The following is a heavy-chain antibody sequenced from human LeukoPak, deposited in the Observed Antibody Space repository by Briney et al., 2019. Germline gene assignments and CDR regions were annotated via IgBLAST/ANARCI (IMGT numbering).Heavy chain of an antibody. CDR3: ARQELQGGDCSGGTCLNWFDP. CDR2: IYYRGST. Sequence: SETLSLTCTVSSGSVSSYYLSWIRQPPGKGLEWIGYIYYRGSTNYNPSLKSRVTISVDTSKNQFSLKLSSVTAADTAVYYCARQELQGGDCSGGTCLNWFDPWGQGTLVTVSS. J-gene: IGHJ5*02. V-gene: IGHV4-59*08. CDR1: SGSVSSYY. D-gene: IGHD2-15*01.